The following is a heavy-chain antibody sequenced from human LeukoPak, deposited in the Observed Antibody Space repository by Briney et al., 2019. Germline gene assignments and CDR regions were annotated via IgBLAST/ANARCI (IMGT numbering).Heavy chain of an antibody. CDR2: ISSSGSSI. D-gene: IGHD6-13*01. J-gene: IGHJ4*02. Sequence: GGSLRLSCAASGCIFSSYEMNWVRQAPGKGLEWVSYISSSGSSIYYAGSVKDRLTISRDNSKNSLYLQMNSLRAEVKAVDYCARESEQLDIDYWGQGTLVTVSS. CDR3: ARESEQLDIDY. CDR1: GCIFSSYE. V-gene: IGHV3-48*03.